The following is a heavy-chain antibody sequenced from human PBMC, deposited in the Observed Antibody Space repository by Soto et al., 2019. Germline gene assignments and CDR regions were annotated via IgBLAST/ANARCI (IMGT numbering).Heavy chain of an antibody. CDR3: AKDNRPGSDFDY. D-gene: IGHD6-25*01. Sequence: GGSLRLSCAASGFTFSSYAMSWVRQAPGKGLEWVSAISGSGGSTYYADSVKGRFTISRDNSKNTLYLQMNSLRAEDTAVYHCAKDNRPGSDFDYWGQGTLVTVSS. CDR2: ISGSGGST. CDR1: GFTFSSYA. V-gene: IGHV3-23*01. J-gene: IGHJ4*02.